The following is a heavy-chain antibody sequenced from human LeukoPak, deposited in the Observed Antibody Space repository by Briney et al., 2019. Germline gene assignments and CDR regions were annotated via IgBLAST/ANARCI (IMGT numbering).Heavy chain of an antibody. V-gene: IGHV3-23*01. CDR2: ISGSGGST. Sequence: GGSLRLSCAASGFTFSSYVMSWVRQAPGKGLEWVSTISGSGGSTYYADSVKGRFTISRDNPKNTLSLQMNSLRAEDTAVYYCAKGSAYADFWGEGTLVTVSS. CDR3: AKGSAYADF. CDR1: GFTFSSYV. D-gene: IGHD3-3*01. J-gene: IGHJ4*02.